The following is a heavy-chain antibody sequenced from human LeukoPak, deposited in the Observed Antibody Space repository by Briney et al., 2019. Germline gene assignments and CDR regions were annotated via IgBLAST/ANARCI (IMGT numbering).Heavy chain of an antibody. V-gene: IGHV1-69*13. CDR2: IIPIFGTA. CDR3: ARVGVGITIFGVARAFDY. D-gene: IGHD3-3*01. CDR1: GGTFSSYD. Sequence: SVKVSCKASGGTFSSYDISWVRLAPGQGLEWMGGIIPIFGTANYAQKFQGRVTITADESTSTAYMELSNLRSEDTAVYYCARVGVGITIFGVARAFDYWGQGTLVTVSS. J-gene: IGHJ4*02.